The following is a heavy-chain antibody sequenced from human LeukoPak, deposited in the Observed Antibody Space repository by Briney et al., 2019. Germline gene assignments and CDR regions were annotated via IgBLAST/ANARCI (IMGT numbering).Heavy chain of an antibody. V-gene: IGHV3-7*01. J-gene: IGHJ4*02. CDR1: GFTFDTYW. CDR3: ARGGKDLYDILTGYYPYYFDY. Sequence: GGSLRLSCAASGFTFDTYWMTWVRQAPGKGLEWVANIKEDGSEKYYVDSVKGRFTISRDNAKNSLYLQMNSLRAEDTAVYYCARGGKDLYDILTGYYPYYFDYWGQGTLVTVSS. CDR2: IKEDGSEK. D-gene: IGHD3-9*01.